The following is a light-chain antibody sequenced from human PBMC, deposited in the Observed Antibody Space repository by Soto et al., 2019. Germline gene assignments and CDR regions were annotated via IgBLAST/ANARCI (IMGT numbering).Light chain of an antibody. CDR3: QQYGRSRWT. CDR1: QSVDSSY. J-gene: IGKJ1*01. Sequence: EIVLTQSPGTLSLSPGERATLSCRASQSVDSSYFAWYQQKPGRAPRLLIYGASRRATGIPDRFSGSGSGTDFTLTISRLEPEDFAVYYCQQYGRSRWTFGQGTKVEVK. V-gene: IGKV3-20*01. CDR2: GAS.